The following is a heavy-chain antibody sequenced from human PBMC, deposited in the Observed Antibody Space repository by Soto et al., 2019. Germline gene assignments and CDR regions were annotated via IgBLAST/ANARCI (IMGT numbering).Heavy chain of an antibody. V-gene: IGHV4-34*01. CDR2: INHSAST. CDR1: GGSFSGYY. J-gene: IGHJ4*02. CDR3: ARYPLGSGSYYPPFDY. D-gene: IGHD3-10*01. Sequence: SETLSLTCAVYGGSFSGYYWSWIRQPPGKGLEWIGEINHSASTDYNPSLKSRVTIAVDTSKDHFSLKLSSVTAADTAVYSCARYPLGSGSYYPPFDYWGQGTLVTVSS.